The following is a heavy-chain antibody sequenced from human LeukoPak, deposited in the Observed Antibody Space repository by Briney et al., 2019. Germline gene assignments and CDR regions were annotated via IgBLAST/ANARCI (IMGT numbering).Heavy chain of an antibody. V-gene: IGHV3-7*01. J-gene: IGHJ4*02. CDR2: IKQDGSEK. CDR1: GFTFSTYW. D-gene: IGHD4-11*01. Sequence: GGSLRLSCAASGFTFSTYWMSWVRQAPGKGLEWVANIKQDGSEKYYVDSVKGRFTISRDNAKNSLYLQMNSLRAEDTAVYYCAREEGGYSNYGPLIDYWSQGTLVTVSS. CDR3: AREEGGYSNYGPLIDY.